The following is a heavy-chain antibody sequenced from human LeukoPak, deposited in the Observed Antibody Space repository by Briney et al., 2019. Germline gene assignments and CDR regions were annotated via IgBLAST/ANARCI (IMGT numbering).Heavy chain of an antibody. J-gene: IGHJ4*02. V-gene: IGHV3-23*01. CDR2: ISGSGVST. D-gene: IGHD6-13*01. CDR3: AREGASSSFGY. CDR1: GFTFNSYA. Sequence: GGSLRLSCAASGFTFNSYAMSWVRQAPGKGLEWVSTISGSGVSTYYADSVKGRFTISRDNSKNTLYLQMNSLRAEDTAVYYCAREGASSSFGYWGQGTLVTVSS.